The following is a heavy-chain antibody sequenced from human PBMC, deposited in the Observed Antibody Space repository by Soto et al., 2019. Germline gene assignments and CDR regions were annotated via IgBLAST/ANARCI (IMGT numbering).Heavy chain of an antibody. CDR3: ARDGYSSSWYEFDY. CDR2: IYYSGST. J-gene: IGHJ4*02. Sequence: QVQLQESGPGLVKPSETLSLTCTVSGGSVSSGSYYWSWIRQPPGKGLEWIGYIYYSGSTNYNPSLKSRVTISVATSKNQFSLKLSSVTAADTAVYYCARDGYSSSWYEFDYWGQGTLVTVSS. D-gene: IGHD6-13*01. V-gene: IGHV4-61*01. CDR1: GGSVSSGSYY.